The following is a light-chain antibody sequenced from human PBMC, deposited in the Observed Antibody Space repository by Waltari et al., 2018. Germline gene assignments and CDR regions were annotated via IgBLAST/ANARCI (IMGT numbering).Light chain of an antibody. V-gene: IGKV3-20*01. CDR1: QSVSSNY. Sequence: EIGLTQSPGTLSLSPGERATLSCRASQSVSSNYLAWYQQRPGQAPRLLIHGASSRATGIPDRFSGSGSGTDFTLTISRLGPEDFAVYYCQQYGRSWNTFGQGTKLEIK. CDR3: QQYGRSWNT. J-gene: IGKJ2*01. CDR2: GAS.